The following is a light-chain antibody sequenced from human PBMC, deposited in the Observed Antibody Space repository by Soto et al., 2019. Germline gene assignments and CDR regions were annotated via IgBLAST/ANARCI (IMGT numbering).Light chain of an antibody. CDR2: SAS. Sequence: DIQMPQSPSSLSASVGDRVTITCRASQSISSYLNWYQQKPGKAPKFLIYSASTLQSGVPSRFSGSGSGTDFTLTISSLQPEDFATYYCQQSYSTPPTFGQGTKVDIK. CDR3: QQSYSTPPT. J-gene: IGKJ1*01. V-gene: IGKV1-39*01. CDR1: QSISSY.